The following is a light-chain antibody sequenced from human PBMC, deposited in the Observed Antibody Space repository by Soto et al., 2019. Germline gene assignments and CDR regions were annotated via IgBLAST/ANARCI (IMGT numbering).Light chain of an antibody. J-gene: IGLJ2*01. CDR3: AAWDDSLSGVV. CDR1: SSNIGSNY. CDR2: RNN. V-gene: IGLV1-47*01. Sequence: QSVLTQPPSASGTPGQRVTISCSGSSSNIGSNYVYWYQQLPGTVPQLLIYRNNERPSGVPDRFSGSKSGTSASLAISGLRSEDEAHYYCAAWDDSLSGVVFGGGTKLTVL.